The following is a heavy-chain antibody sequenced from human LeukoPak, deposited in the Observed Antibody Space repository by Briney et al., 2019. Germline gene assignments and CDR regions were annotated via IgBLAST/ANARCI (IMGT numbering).Heavy chain of an antibody. V-gene: IGHV3-20*04. Sequence: GGSLRLSCAASGFTFDDYGMSWVRQAPGKGLEWVSGINWNGGSTGYADSVKGRFTISRDNAKNSLYPQMNSLRAEDTALYYCARLIAVAGTAAFDPWGQGTLVSVSS. CDR2: INWNGGST. CDR3: ARLIAVAGTAAFDP. J-gene: IGHJ5*02. D-gene: IGHD6-19*01. CDR1: GFTFDDYG.